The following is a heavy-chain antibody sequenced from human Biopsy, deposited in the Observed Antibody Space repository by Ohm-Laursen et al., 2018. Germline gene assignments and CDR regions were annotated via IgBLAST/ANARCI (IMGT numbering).Heavy chain of an antibody. D-gene: IGHD3-9*01. CDR2: MWSDGINK. Sequence: SLRLSCAASGFAFSYYGLHWVRQAPGKGLQWVAVMWSDGINKNYADSVKGRFTVSRDNSNNVLYLQMSSLRDEDSAVYYCARDDDTTGHYMILNHWRQGTLVTVSS. J-gene: IGHJ5*02. V-gene: IGHV3-33*01. CDR1: GFAFSYYG. CDR3: ARDDDTTGHYMILNH.